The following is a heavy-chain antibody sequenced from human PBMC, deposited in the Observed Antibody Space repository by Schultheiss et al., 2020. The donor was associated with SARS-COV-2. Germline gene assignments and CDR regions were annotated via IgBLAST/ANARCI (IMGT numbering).Heavy chain of an antibody. V-gene: IGHV3-33*06. CDR1: GFTVSSNY. J-gene: IGHJ6*03. D-gene: IGHD6-6*01. CDR3: AKVGIAARPTDYYYYYYYMDV. CDR2: IWYDGSNK. Sequence: GGSLRLSCAASGFTVSSNYMSWVRQAPGKGLEWVAVIWYDGSNKYYADSVKGRFTISRDNSKNTLYLQMNSLRAEDTAVYYCAKVGIAARPTDYYYYYYYMDVWGKGTTVTVSS.